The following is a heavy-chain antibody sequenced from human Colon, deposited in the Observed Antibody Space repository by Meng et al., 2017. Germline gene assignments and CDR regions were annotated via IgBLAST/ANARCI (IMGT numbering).Heavy chain of an antibody. CDR2: INHSGST. Sequence: QVQPQESGPGLVKPSETLSLPCSGSGYSISTAYYWGWIRQTPGKGLEWIGEINHSGSTNYNPSLKSRVTISVDTSKNQFSLKLSSVTAADTAVYYCARIRPRLGGKTFDPWGQGTLVTVSS. CDR1: GYSISTAYY. D-gene: IGHD3-16*01. V-gene: IGHV4-38-2*01. CDR3: ARIRPRLGGKTFDP. J-gene: IGHJ5*02.